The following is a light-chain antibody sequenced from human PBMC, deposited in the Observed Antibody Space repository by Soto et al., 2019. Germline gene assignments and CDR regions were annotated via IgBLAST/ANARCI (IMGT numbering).Light chain of an antibody. CDR2: EGS. Sequence: QSVLTQPASVSGSPGQAITISCTGTSSDVGSYNIVSWYQHYPGKAPKLMIYEGSKRPSGVSIRFSGSKSGNTASLTISGLQAEDEADYYCCSYAGSDTYVFGTGTKLTVL. CDR1: SSDVGSYNI. CDR3: CSYAGSDTYV. J-gene: IGLJ1*01. V-gene: IGLV2-23*01.